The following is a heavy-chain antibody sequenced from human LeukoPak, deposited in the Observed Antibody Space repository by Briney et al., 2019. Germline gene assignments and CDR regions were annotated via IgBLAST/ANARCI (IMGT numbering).Heavy chain of an antibody. Sequence: SETLSLTXTVPGGSISGYYWSWLRQPAGQGLEWIGRIYTNGDTKFNPSLTSRVTMSVDTSKNQLSLKLRPVTAADTAVYYCARAAGAAGGQYFDYWGQGTLVTVSS. CDR2: IYTNGDT. CDR1: GGSISGYY. J-gene: IGHJ4*02. V-gene: IGHV4-4*07. CDR3: ARAAGAAGGQYFDY. D-gene: IGHD6-13*01.